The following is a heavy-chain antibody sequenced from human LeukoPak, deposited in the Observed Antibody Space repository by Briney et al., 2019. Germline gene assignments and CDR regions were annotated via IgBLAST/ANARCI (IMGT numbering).Heavy chain of an antibody. V-gene: IGHV3-48*01. CDR2: INSGSSTI. D-gene: IGHD1-1*01. CDR1: GFSLGSYS. Sequence: GGSLRLSCGASGFSLGSYSMDWVRQAPGKGLEWVSHINSGSSTIYYADSVKGRFTISRDNAGNSLYLQMNSLRAEDKAVYYCASVLVERPGIDSFDMWGQGTMVTVSS. J-gene: IGHJ3*02. CDR3: ASVLVERPGIDSFDM.